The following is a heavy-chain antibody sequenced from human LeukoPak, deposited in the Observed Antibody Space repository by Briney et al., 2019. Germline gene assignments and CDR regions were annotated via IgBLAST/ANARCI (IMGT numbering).Heavy chain of an antibody. D-gene: IGHD3-9*01. CDR3: ARDREGYYDILTGYYGVGAFDI. V-gene: IGHV1-2*02. J-gene: IGHJ3*02. Sequence: ASDKVSCKASGYTFTGYYMHWVRQAPGQGLEWMGWINPNSGGTNYAQKFQGRVTMPRDTSISTAYMELSRLRSDDTAVYYCARDREGYYDILTGYYGVGAFDIWSQGTIVSVSS. CDR1: GYTFTGYY. CDR2: INPNSGGT.